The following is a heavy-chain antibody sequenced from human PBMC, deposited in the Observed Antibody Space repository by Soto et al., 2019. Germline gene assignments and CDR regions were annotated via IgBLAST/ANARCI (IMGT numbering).Heavy chain of an antibody. Sequence: PGESLKISFHGSGYTFTTYWVGWVRQRPGKGLDWMGNIYPADSDVKYSPSFQGQVTISVDKSISTAYLQWNSLKASDTAVYYCARQNYAGYGGYDSAFDTWGQGTLVTVSS. CDR3: ARQNYAGYGGYDSAFDT. V-gene: IGHV5-51*01. J-gene: IGHJ4*02. CDR1: GYTFTTYW. CDR2: IYPADSDV. D-gene: IGHD5-12*01.